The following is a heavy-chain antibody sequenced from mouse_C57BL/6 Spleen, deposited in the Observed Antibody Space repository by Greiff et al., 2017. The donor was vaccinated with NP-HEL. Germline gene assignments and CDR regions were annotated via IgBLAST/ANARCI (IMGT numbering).Heavy chain of an antibody. CDR3: ARGIYYYGSSWYFDV. CDR1: GFTFSSYA. V-gene: IGHV5-4*01. D-gene: IGHD1-1*01. J-gene: IGHJ1*03. CDR2: ISDGGSYT. Sequence: LVESGGGLVKPGGSLKLSCAASGFTFSSYAMSWVRQTPEKRLEWVATISDGGSYTYYPDNVKGRFTISRDNAKNNLYLQMSHLKSEDTAMYYCARGIYYYGSSWYFDVWGTGTTVTVSS.